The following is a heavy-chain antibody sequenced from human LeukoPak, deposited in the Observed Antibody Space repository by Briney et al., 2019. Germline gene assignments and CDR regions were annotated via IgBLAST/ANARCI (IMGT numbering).Heavy chain of an antibody. Sequence: GGSLRLSCAASGFIFSSYAMSWVRQAPGKGLEWVANIKQDESEKNYVDSVKGRFTISRDNAKNSLGLQMNSLRAEDTAVYYCARGDSSNYDHTFDFWGQGTLVTVSS. CDR1: GFIFSSYA. V-gene: IGHV3-7*01. CDR2: IKQDESEK. CDR3: ARGDSSNYDHTFDF. J-gene: IGHJ3*01. D-gene: IGHD6-13*01.